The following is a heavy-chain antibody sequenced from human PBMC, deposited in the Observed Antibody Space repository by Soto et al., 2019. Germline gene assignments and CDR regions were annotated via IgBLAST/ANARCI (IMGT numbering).Heavy chain of an antibody. V-gene: IGHV3-23*01. CDR3: AKSLEQLEPSLMYGMDV. CDR2: INGGSTK. CDR1: GFTFSSYA. Sequence: PGGSLRLSCAASGFTFSSYAMSWVRQAPGKGLEWVTAINGGSTKYYADSVKGRFTISRDNSKNSLYLQMNSLRTEDTALYYCAKSLEQLEPSLMYGMDVWGQGTTVTVSS. J-gene: IGHJ6*02. D-gene: IGHD6-6*01.